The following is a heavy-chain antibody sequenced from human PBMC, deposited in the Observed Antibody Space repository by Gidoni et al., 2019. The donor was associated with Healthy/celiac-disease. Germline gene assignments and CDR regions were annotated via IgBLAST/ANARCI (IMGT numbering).Heavy chain of an antibody. Sequence: EVQLLESGGGLVHPGGSLRLYCAASGFTFSSYARSWVRQAPGKGLECVSAISGSGGSTYYADSVKGRFTISRDNSKNTLYLQMNSLRAEDTAVYYCAKDSSITMIVVVISSFDYWGQGTLVTVSS. CDR1: GFTFSSYA. CDR2: ISGSGGST. D-gene: IGHD3-22*01. J-gene: IGHJ4*02. CDR3: AKDSSITMIVVVISSFDY. V-gene: IGHV3-23*01.